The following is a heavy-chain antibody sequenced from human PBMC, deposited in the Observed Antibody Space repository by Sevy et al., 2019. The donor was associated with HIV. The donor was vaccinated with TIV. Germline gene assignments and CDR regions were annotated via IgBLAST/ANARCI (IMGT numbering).Heavy chain of an antibody. D-gene: IGHD3-10*01. V-gene: IGHV3-33*01. Sequence: GGSLRLSCAASGFTFSSYGMHWVRQAPGKGLEWVAVIWYDGSNKYYADSVKGRFTISRDNSKNTLYLQMNSLRAEDTAVYYCVRGGTYGSGSWFDPWGQGTLVTVSS. J-gene: IGHJ5*02. CDR3: VRGGTYGSGSWFDP. CDR1: GFTFSSYG. CDR2: IWYDGSNK.